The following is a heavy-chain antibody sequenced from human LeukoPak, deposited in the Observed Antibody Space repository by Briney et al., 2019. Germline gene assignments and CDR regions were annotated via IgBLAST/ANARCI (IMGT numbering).Heavy chain of an antibody. CDR1: GYTFTGYH. CDR3: ARRGQLLSSYYYYYYMDV. J-gene: IGHJ6*03. CDR2: INPNSGGT. D-gene: IGHD2-2*01. V-gene: IGHV1-2*02. Sequence: GASVKVSCKASGYTFTGYHMHWVRQAPGQGLEWMGWINPNSGGTNYAQKFQGRVTMTRDTSISTAYMELSRLRSDDTAVYYCARRGQLLSSYYYYYYMDVWGKGTTVTISS.